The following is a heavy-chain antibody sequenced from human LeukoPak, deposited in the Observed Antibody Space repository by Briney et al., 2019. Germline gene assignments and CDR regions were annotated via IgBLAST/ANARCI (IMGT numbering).Heavy chain of an antibody. CDR3: AKDVAAAGNW. V-gene: IGHV3-23*01. D-gene: IGHD6-13*01. Sequence: GGSLRLSCAASGFTFSSYAMSWVRQAPGKGLEWVSAISCSVGSTYYADSVKGRFTISRDNSKNTLYLQMNSLRAEDTAVYYCAKDVAAAGNWWGEGTLVTVSS. CDR2: ISCSVGST. CDR1: GFTFSSYA. J-gene: IGHJ4*02.